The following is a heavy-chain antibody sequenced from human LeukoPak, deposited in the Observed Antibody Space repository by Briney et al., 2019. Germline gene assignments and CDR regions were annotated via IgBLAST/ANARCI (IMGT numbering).Heavy chain of an antibody. CDR3: AATGEDFWSGYYLDY. D-gene: IGHD3-3*01. Sequence: ASVKVSCKASGYTFTGYYMHWVRQAPGQGLEWMGWINPNSGGTNYAQKFPGRVTMTGDTSISTAYMELSRLRSDDTAVYYCAATGEDFWSGYYLDYWGQGTLVTVSS. CDR2: INPNSGGT. V-gene: IGHV1-2*02. CDR1: GYTFTGYY. J-gene: IGHJ4*02.